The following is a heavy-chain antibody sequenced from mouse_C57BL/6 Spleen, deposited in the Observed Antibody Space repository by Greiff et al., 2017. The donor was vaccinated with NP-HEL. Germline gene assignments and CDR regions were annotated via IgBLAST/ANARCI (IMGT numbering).Heavy chain of an antibody. CDR2: VSSKSNNYAT. CDR1: GFSFNTYA. D-gene: IGHD3-2*02. V-gene: IGHV10-1*01. CDR3: VRQGLQAWFAY. Sequence: GGGLVQPKGSLKLPCAASGFSFNTYAMNWVRQAPGKGLEWVARVSSKSNNYATYYADSVKDRFNISRDDSESKLYLQMNNVKTEDTAMYYCVRQGLQAWFAYWGQGTLVTVSA. J-gene: IGHJ3*01.